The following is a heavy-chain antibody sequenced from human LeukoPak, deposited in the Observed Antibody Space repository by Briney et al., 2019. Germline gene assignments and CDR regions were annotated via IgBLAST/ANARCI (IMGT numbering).Heavy chain of an antibody. V-gene: IGHV1-8*01. CDR3: AREPSHQSSSSYNY. CDR1: GYSFTSYD. J-gene: IGHJ4*02. D-gene: IGHD6-6*01. Sequence: ASVKVSCKASGYSFTSYDINWVRQATGQGLEWMGWMNPYSGNTGYAQKFQGRVTMTRDTTITTAYMELSSLSSEDTAMYYCAREPSHQSSSSYNYWGQGTLVTVSS. CDR2: MNPYSGNT.